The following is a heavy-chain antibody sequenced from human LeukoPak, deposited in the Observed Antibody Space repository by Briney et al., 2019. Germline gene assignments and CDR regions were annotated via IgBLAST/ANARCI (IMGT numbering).Heavy chain of an antibody. J-gene: IGHJ4*02. D-gene: IGHD6-13*01. Sequence: PSETLSLTCTVSGGSISSSTYYWGCIRQPPGKGLEWIANIYYSGSTYYNPSLQSRVTMSVDTSKNQFSLKLTSVTAADTALYYCARLLGTTWYFDYWGLGTLVTVTS. V-gene: IGHV4-39*01. CDR3: ARLLGTTWYFDY. CDR2: IYYSGST. CDR1: GGSISSSTYY.